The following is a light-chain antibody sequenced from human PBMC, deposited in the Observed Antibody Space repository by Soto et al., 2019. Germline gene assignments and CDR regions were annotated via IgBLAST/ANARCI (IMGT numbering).Light chain of an antibody. CDR2: EHN. CDR3: GAWDSSLSGEV. J-gene: IGLJ1*01. V-gene: IGLV1-51*02. Sequence: QSVLTQPPSVSAAPGQMGTISCSGSSSNIGSNYVSWYQQLPGTAPKLLIYEHNKRPSGIPDRFSGSRSGTSATLGITGLQTGDEADYYCGAWDSSLSGEVFGTGTKLTVL. CDR1: SSNIGSNY.